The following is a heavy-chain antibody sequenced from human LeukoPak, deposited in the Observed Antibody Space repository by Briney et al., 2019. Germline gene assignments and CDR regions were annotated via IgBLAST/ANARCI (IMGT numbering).Heavy chain of an antibody. CDR3: ARAIAGGYFQH. Sequence: PGWSLRLSCAASGFTFRTYAMSWVRQTPGKGLDWVSVTSGSGGSTYYADSVRGRFTISRDNSRNTLYLQMNSLRAEDTAVYYCARAIAGGYFQHWRQGTLVTVSS. V-gene: IGHV3-23*01. D-gene: IGHD6-13*01. CDR2: TSGSGGST. J-gene: IGHJ1*01. CDR1: GFTFRTYA.